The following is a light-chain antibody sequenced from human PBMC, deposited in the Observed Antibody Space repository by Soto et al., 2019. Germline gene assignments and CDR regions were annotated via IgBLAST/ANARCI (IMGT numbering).Light chain of an antibody. Sequence: DIQMTPSPSTLSASVVARVTITCRAGQSISSCLALYQQKPGKAPKLLIYNASSLASGVPSRFSGSGSGTEFTLTSSSLQPDDFATYYCQQYNSYLYTFGQGTK. CDR2: NAS. V-gene: IGKV1-5*03. CDR3: QQYNSYLYT. CDR1: QSISSC. J-gene: IGKJ2*01.